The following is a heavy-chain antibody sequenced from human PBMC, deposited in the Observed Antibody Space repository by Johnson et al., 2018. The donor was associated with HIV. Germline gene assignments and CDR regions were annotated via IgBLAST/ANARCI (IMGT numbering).Heavy chain of an antibody. Sequence: VQLVESGGGVVWPGGSLRLSCAASGFNFNDYGMTWVRQVTGKGLEWVSGINWNGGSTGSAASVMGRFTISRDKAKNSLYLQMNSLRAEDTALYYCARDAYNSDACDIWGQGTMVTVSS. CDR2: INWNGGST. D-gene: IGHD5-24*01. CDR3: ARDAYNSDACDI. J-gene: IGHJ3*02. V-gene: IGHV3-20*04. CDR1: GFNFNDYG.